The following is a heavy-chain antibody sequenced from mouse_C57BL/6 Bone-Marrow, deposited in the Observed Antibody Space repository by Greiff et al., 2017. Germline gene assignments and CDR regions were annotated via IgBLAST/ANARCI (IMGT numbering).Heavy chain of an antibody. V-gene: IGHV1-81*01. CDR2: ISPRSGNT. Sequence: QVPLKQSGAELARPGASVKLSCKASGYTFTSYGISWVKQRTGQGLEWICEISPRSGNTYYNEKFKGKATLTADKSSSTAYMELRSLTSEDSAVYFCARRGTAQAYYAMDYWGQGTSVTVSS. CDR1: GYTFTSYG. CDR3: ARRGTAQAYYAMDY. J-gene: IGHJ4*01. D-gene: IGHD3-2*02.